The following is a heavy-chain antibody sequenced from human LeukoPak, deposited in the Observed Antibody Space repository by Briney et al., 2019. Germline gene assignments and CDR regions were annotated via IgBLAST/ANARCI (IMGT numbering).Heavy chain of an antibody. CDR1: GFTFSRYA. CDR3: ARDTFQPGLIDS. Sequence: PGGSLRLSCAASGFTFSRYAMNWVRQAPGKGLEWVSYINTDSSDIHYADSVKGRSTISRDNARNTLYLQLSSLRAEDSGVYYCARDTFQPGLIDSWGQGTLVTVSS. V-gene: IGHV3-21*05. CDR2: INTDSSDI. D-gene: IGHD2-2*01. J-gene: IGHJ4*02.